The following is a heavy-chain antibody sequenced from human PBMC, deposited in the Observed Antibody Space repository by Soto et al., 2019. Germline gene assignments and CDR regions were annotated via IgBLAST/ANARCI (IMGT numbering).Heavy chain of an antibody. Sequence: ASVKVSRKASGYTFTRSGISCVRQAPGQGPEWMGWISSYNGDTNYAQTFQGRVTMTTDTSTSTAYMELRSLKTEDTAVYYCTTGTYMITFGGVLYYYYGMDVWGQGTTVTSP. V-gene: IGHV1-18*01. D-gene: IGHD3-16*01. CDR3: TTGTYMITFGGVLYYYYGMDV. CDR2: ISSYNGDT. J-gene: IGHJ6*02. CDR1: GYTFTRSG.